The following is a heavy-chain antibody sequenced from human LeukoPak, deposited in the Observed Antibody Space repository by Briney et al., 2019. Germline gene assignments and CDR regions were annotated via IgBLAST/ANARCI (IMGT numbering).Heavy chain of an antibody. Sequence: GGSLRLSCAASGFTFSTYAMNWVRQAPGKGLEWVANIKQDGSEKYYVDSVKGRFTISRDNAKNSLYLQMNSLRAEDTAVYYCARPWYSSGLDAFDIWGQGTMVTVSS. CDR3: ARPWYSSGLDAFDI. CDR1: GFTFSTYA. CDR2: IKQDGSEK. J-gene: IGHJ3*02. D-gene: IGHD6-19*01. V-gene: IGHV3-7*01.